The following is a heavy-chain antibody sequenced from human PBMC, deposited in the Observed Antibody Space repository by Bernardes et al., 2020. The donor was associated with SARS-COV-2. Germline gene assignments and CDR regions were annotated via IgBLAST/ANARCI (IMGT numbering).Heavy chain of an antibody. CDR2: IYTSGST. J-gene: IGHJ4*02. Sequence: SETLSLTCTFSGGSISSGGYFWTWVRQPAGKGLEWIGRIYTSGSTSYNPSLMSRVTISIDTSKNQFSLKLSSVIAADTAVYYCARDVLSGYYSYFDHWGQGTLVTVSS. D-gene: IGHD3-16*01. V-gene: IGHV4-61*02. CDR3: ARDVLSGYYSYFDH. CDR1: GGSISSGGYF.